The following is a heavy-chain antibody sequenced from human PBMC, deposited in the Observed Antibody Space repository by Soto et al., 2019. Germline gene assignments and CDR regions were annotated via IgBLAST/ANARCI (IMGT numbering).Heavy chain of an antibody. CDR3: ARGNNYDFWSGYSGAFDI. V-gene: IGHV1-2*02. CDR2: INPNSGGT. J-gene: IGHJ3*02. Sequence: GASVKVSCKASGYTFTGYYMHWVRQAPGQGLEWMGWINPNSGGTNYAQKFQGRVTMTRDTSISTAYMELSRLRSDDTAVYYCARGNNYDFWSGYSGAFDIWGQGTMVTVSS. CDR1: GYTFTGYY. D-gene: IGHD3-3*01.